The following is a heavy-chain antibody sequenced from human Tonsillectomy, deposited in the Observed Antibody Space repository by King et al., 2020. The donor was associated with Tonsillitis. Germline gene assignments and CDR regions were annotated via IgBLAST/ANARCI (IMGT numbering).Heavy chain of an antibody. CDR2: ISYDGSNK. CDR1: GFTFSSYA. Sequence: VQLVESGGGVVQPGRSLRLSCAASGFTFSSYAMHWVRQAPGKGLEWVAVISYDGSNKYYADSVKGRFTISRDNSKNTLYLQMNSLRAEDTAEYYCAREDGRADPRFDYWGQGTLVTVSS. V-gene: IGHV3-30*01. CDR3: AREDGRADPRFDY. D-gene: IGHD2-15*01. J-gene: IGHJ4*02.